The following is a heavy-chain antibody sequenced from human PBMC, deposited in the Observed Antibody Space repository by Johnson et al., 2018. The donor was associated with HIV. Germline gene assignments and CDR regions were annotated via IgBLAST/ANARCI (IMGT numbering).Heavy chain of an antibody. CDR3: AREMNAGNDAFDI. J-gene: IGHJ3*02. Sequence: QVQVVESGGVVVQPGGSLRLSCAASGFTFDDYTMHWVRHAPGKGLEWVAVISYDGSNKYYADSVKGRFTISRDNSKNTLYLQMNSLRAEDTAVYYCAREMNAGNDAFDIWGQGTMVTVSS. V-gene: IGHV3-30-3*01. CDR2: ISYDGSNK. CDR1: GFTFDDYT.